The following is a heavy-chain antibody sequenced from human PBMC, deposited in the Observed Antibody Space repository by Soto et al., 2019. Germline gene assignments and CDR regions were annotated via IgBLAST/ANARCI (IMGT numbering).Heavy chain of an antibody. Sequence: QVQLQESGPGLVKPSETLSLTCTVSGDSVSSSSYHWGWIRQPPGKGLEWIGSIYDSGSTYYNPSLQGRVTIFVDKSKNQFSMNMSSVTAADTAVYHCARHPADCSGSNCFVRWFDPWGQGALVIVSS. CDR3: ARHPADCSGSNCFVRWFDP. J-gene: IGHJ5*02. CDR2: IYDSGST. D-gene: IGHD2-15*01. V-gene: IGHV4-39*01. CDR1: GDSVSSSSYH.